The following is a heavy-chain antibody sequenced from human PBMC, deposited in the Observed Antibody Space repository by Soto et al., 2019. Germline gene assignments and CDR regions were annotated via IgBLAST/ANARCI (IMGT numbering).Heavy chain of an antibody. V-gene: IGHV5-51*01. Sequence: PGESLKISCQVSGYSFTSNWIGWVRQMPGKGLEWMGIIYPGDSYTRYSPSFQGQVTFSADKSINTAYLQWSSLKASDTAMYYCARLGAGDIVLVPGRPYYYYGMDVWAQGTTVTVSS. CDR2: IYPGDSYT. J-gene: IGHJ6*02. CDR3: ARLGAGDIVLVPGRPYYYYGMDV. D-gene: IGHD2-2*01. CDR1: GYSFTSNW.